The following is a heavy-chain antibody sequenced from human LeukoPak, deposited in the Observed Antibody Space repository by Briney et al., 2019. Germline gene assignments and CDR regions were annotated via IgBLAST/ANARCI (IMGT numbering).Heavy chain of an antibody. D-gene: IGHD6-19*01. V-gene: IGHV1-2*02. Sequence: ASVKVSCKASGYTFTGYYMHWVRQAPGQGLEWMGWINPNSGGTNYAQKFQGRVTMTRDTSISAAYMELSRLRSDDTAVYYCASFRDEQWLASYWGQGTLVTVSS. CDR1: GYTFTGYY. J-gene: IGHJ4*02. CDR3: ASFRDEQWLASY. CDR2: INPNSGGT.